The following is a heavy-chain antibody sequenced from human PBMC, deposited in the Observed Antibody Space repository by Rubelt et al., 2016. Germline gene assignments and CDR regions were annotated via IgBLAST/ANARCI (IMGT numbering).Heavy chain of an antibody. CDR3: AGGKDRRWFGP. V-gene: IGHV4-39*01. J-gene: IGHJ5*02. CDR1: SGSFSGYY. Sequence: QLQLQESGPGLVKPSETLSLICAVYSGSFSGYYWTWIPQPPGKGLEWIGSAYYSGSTYYSQSLKNRVTISVETSKNQFSLKLSSVTAADTAVYYCAGGKDRRWFGPWGQGILVTVSS. D-gene: IGHD1-14*01. CDR2: AYYSGST.